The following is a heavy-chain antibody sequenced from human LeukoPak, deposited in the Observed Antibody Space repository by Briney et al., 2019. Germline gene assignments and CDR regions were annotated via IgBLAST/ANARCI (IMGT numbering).Heavy chain of an antibody. CDR2: IQYDGSNK. Sequence: GGSLRLSCAASGFTFSSYAMHWVRQAPGEGLEWVAFIQYDGSNKYYADSVKGRFTISRDNSKNTLYLQMNSLRAEDTAVYYCARRAGAYSHPYDYWGQGTLVTVSS. CDR3: ARRAGAYSHPYDY. J-gene: IGHJ4*02. V-gene: IGHV3-30*14. CDR1: GFTFSSYA. D-gene: IGHD4/OR15-4a*01.